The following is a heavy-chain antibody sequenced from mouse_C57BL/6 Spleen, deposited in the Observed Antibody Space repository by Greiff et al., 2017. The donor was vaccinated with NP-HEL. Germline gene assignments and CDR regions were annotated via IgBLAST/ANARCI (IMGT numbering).Heavy chain of an antibody. D-gene: IGHD2-3*01. CDR2: LNPNNGGT. J-gene: IGHJ2*01. Sequence: EVQLQQSGPELVKPGASVKISCKASGYTFTDYYMNWVKQSHGKSLEWIGDLNPNNGGTSYNQKFKGKATLTVDKSSSTAYMELRSLTSEDSAVYYCASGIENLIYDGYYDYWGQGTTLTVSS. V-gene: IGHV1-26*01. CDR3: ASGIENLIYDGYYDY. CDR1: GYTFTDYY.